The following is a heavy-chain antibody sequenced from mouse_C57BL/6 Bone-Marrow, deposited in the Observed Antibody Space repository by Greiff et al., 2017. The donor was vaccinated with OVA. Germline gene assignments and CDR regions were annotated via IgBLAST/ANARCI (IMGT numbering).Heavy chain of an antibody. V-gene: IGHV5-4*03. CDR3: ARFPYYYGSSFDY. Sequence: EVKLMESGGGLVKPGGSLKLSCAASGFTFSSYAMSWVRQTPEKRLEWVATISDGGSYTYYPDNVKGRFTISRDNAKNNLYLQMSHLKSEDTAMYYCARFPYYYGSSFDYWGQGTTLTVSS. CDR1: GFTFSSYA. J-gene: IGHJ2*01. CDR2: ISDGGSYT. D-gene: IGHD1-1*01.